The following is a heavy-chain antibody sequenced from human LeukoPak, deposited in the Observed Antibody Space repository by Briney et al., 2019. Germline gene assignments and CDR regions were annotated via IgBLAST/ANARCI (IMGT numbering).Heavy chain of an antibody. Sequence: SETLSLTCAVSGYSISTGYIWGWIRQSPGQGLEWIGSIFHTGSTSYNPSLKSRFTLSVDTSKNEFSLKLTSVTAADTAIYYCASPRGTYIDYWGQGTLVIVSS. V-gene: IGHV4-38-2*01. CDR3: ASPRGTYIDY. D-gene: IGHD3-16*01. CDR2: IFHTGST. CDR1: GYSISTGYI. J-gene: IGHJ4*02.